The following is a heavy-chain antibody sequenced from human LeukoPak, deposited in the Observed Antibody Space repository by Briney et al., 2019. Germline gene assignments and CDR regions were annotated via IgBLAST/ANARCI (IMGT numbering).Heavy chain of an antibody. D-gene: IGHD3-22*01. Sequence: SETLSLTCAVSGYSMSSGYYWGWIRQPPGKGLEWIGSIYPTGSTSSPPSLNTRVTISVDTSNTQFSLTLTSVTAADTAVYYCARGGGSSGYSHDYWGQGTLVTVSS. CDR2: IYPTGST. CDR1: GYSMSSGYY. J-gene: IGHJ4*02. CDR3: ARGGGSSGYSHDY. V-gene: IGHV4-38-2*01.